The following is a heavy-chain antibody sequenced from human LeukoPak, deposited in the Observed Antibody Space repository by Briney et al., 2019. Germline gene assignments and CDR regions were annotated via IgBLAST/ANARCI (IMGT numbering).Heavy chain of an antibody. Sequence: SGTLSLTCAVSGGSISSSNWWSWVRQPPGKGLEWIGEIYHSGSTNYNPSLKSRVTISVDTSKNQFSLKLSSVTAADTAVYYCARLYSSGWQLLLDYWGQGTLVTVSS. CDR2: IYHSGST. V-gene: IGHV4-4*02. D-gene: IGHD6-19*01. CDR1: GGSISSSNW. CDR3: ARLYSSGWQLLLDY. J-gene: IGHJ4*02.